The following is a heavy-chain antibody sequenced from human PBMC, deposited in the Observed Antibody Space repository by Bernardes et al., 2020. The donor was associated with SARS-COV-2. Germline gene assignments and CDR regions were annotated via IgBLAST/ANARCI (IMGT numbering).Heavy chain of an antibody. Sequence: SETLSLTCTVSGDSISSGDYYWNWIRQPPGKGLEWIGYIYYTGSTYYNPSLKSRFFISLDTSENQFSLTLNSVTAADTAVYYCARDYSSTEDPTPLIYYYYGMDVWGQGTTVTVSS. D-gene: IGHD6-13*01. CDR2: IYYTGST. V-gene: IGHV4-30-4*01. J-gene: IGHJ6*02. CDR1: GDSISSGDYY. CDR3: ARDYSSTEDPTPLIYYYYGMDV.